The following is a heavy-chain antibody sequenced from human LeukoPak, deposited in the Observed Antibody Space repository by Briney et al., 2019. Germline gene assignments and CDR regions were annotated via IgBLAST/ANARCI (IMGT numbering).Heavy chain of an antibody. CDR2: ISAYNGNT. D-gene: IGHD3-22*01. J-gene: IGHJ3*02. Sequence: ASIKVSCKASGYTFTSYGISWVRQAPGQGLEWMEWISAYNGNTNYAQKLQGRVTMTTDTSTSTAYMELRSLRSDDTAVYYCARDPYYDSSGYYDALGSVDAFDIWGQGTMVTVSS. CDR1: GYTFTSYG. V-gene: IGHV1-18*01. CDR3: ARDPYYDSSGYYDALGSVDAFDI.